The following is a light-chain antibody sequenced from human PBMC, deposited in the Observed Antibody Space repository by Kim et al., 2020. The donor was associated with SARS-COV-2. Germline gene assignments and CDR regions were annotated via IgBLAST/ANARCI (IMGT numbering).Light chain of an antibody. CDR1: QSVSSSY. V-gene: IGKV3-20*01. J-gene: IGKJ4*01. CDR3: QQYGSSPRLT. Sequence: PGERATLSCTASQSVSSSYLAWYQQKPGQAPRLRIYGASSRATGIPDRFSGSGSGTDFTLTISRLEPEDFAVYYCQQYGSSPRLTFGGGTKVDIK. CDR2: GAS.